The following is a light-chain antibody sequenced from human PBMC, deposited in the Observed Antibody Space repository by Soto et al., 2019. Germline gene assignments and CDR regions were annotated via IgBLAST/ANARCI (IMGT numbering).Light chain of an antibody. J-gene: IGLJ2*01. CDR3: ATWDDSLNGRI. Sequence: QSVLTQPPSASGTPGQRVTISCSGSSSNIGNHFVYWYQHLPGTAPKLLIYSNNQRPSGVPDRFSASKSGTSASLAISGLRSEDDADYYCATWDDSLNGRIFGGGTKLTVL. V-gene: IGLV1-47*01. CDR2: SNN. CDR1: SSNIGNHF.